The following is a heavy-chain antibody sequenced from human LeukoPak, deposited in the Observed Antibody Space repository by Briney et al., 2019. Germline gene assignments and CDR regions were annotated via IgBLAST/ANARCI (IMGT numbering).Heavy chain of an antibody. CDR1: GYTFTGYY. V-gene: IGHV1-2*02. J-gene: IGHJ4*02. D-gene: IGHD1-26*01. CDR2: INPNSGGT. CDR3: ATLSGNLWEYYFDY. Sequence: ASVKVSCKASGYTFTGYYMHWVRQAPGQGLEWMGWINPNSGGTNYAQRFQGRVTMTRDTSISTAYMELSRLRSDDTAVYYCATLSGNLWEYYFDYWGQGTLVTVSS.